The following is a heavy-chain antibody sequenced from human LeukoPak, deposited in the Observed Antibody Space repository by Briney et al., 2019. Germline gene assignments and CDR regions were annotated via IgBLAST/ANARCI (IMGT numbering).Heavy chain of an antibody. J-gene: IGHJ6*03. V-gene: IGHV4-31*03. D-gene: IGHD1-26*01. CDR3: ARGRRGKYSPYFYYHMDV. Sequence: SETLSLTCNVSGDSVSTGLHFYSWIRQHPGEGLEWIVCTHYSGSTHYKSSLRSRLIISLDTSKNQVSLKVTSVSAADTAVYYCARGRRGKYSPYFYYHMDVWGTGTPVTVSS. CDR1: GDSVSTGLHF. CDR2: THYSGST.